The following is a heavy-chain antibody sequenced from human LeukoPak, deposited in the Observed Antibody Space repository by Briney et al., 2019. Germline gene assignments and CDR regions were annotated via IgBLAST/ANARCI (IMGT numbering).Heavy chain of an antibody. D-gene: IGHD1-7*01. J-gene: IGHJ4*02. CDR3: ATTPKTGTTLDY. CDR2: ISGSGGST. CDR1: GFTFSSYA. Sequence: GGSLRLSCAASGFTFSSYAMSWVRQAPGKGLEWVSAISGSGGSTYYADSVKGRFTISRDNSKNTLYLQMNGLRAEDTAVYYCATTPKTGTTLDYWGQGTLVTVSS. V-gene: IGHV3-23*01.